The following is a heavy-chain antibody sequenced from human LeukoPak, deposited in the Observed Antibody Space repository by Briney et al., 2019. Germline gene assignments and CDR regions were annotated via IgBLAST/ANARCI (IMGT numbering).Heavy chain of an antibody. D-gene: IGHD3-10*01. CDR2: MNPNSGNT. CDR3: ARVVYGSGSYYGY. CDR1: GYTFTSYD. V-gene: IGHV1-8*01. Sequence: ASVKVSCKASGYTFTSYDINWVRQATGQGLEWMGWMNPNSGNTGYEQKFKGRVTMTRNTSISTAYMELSSLRSEDTAVYYCARVVYGSGSYYGYWGQGTLVTVSS. J-gene: IGHJ4*02.